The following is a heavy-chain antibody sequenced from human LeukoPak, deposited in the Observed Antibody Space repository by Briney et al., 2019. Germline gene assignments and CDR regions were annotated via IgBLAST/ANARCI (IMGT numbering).Heavy chain of an antibody. CDR2: IYYSGST. Sequence: PSETLSLTCTVSGGSISSSGYYWGWIRQPPGKGLDCIESIYYSGSTYYNPSLKSRVTISVDTSKNQLSLKLSSLAAADTAVYYCARHEYSGSYYGLSWFDPWGQGTLVTVSS. CDR1: GGSISSSGYY. J-gene: IGHJ5*02. CDR3: ARHEYSGSYYGLSWFDP. D-gene: IGHD1-26*01. V-gene: IGHV4-39*01.